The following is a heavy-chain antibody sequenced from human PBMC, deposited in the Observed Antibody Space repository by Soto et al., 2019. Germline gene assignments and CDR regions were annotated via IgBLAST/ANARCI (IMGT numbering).Heavy chain of an antibody. CDR3: ARDRGCGELYPPRSYYYYGMDV. CDR1: GGSFSGYY. Sequence: SETLSLTCAVYGGSFSGYYWSWIRQTPGKGLEWIGEINHSGSTNYNPSLKSRVTLSVDTSKNQFSLKLSSVTAADTAVYYCARDRGCGELYPPRSYYYYGMDVWGQGTTVTVSS. J-gene: IGHJ6*02. D-gene: IGHD3-10*01. V-gene: IGHV4-34*01. CDR2: INHSGST.